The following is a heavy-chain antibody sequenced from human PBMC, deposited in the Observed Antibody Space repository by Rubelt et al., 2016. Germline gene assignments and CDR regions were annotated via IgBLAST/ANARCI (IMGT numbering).Heavy chain of an antibody. V-gene: IGHV1-24*01. Sequence: QVQLVQSGAVLKKPGASVKVSCKVSGDTLSVFSIHWVRQAPGKGLEWMGGFDGEDGETVYAQNCQGRLNMTEDTSTDTAYMELSRLTSADTAVYYCSTADSSSWYDATDTWGQGTRVTVSS. D-gene: IGHD6-13*01. J-gene: IGHJ3*02. CDR3: STADSSSWYDATDT. CDR1: GDTLSVFS. CDR2: FDGEDGET.